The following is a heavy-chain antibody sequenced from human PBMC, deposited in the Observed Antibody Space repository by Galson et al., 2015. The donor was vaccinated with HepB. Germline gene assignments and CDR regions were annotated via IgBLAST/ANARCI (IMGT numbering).Heavy chain of an antibody. CDR2: IKSKTDGATS. Sequence: SLRLSCAASGFSFSDAFNYAWMTWVRQAPGKGLEWVGRIKSKTDGATSDYAAPVKGRFSISRDDSKNMVYLQMNGLKTEDTAVYYCTTGRGYYDSVTTERYFDYWGQGTLVTVSS. J-gene: IGHJ4*02. V-gene: IGHV3-15*01. CDR3: TTGRGYYDSVTTERYFDY. D-gene: IGHD3-3*01. CDR1: GFSFSDAFNYAW.